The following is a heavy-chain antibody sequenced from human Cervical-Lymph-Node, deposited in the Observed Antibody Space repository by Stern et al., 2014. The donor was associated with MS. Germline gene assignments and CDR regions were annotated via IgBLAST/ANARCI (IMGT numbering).Heavy chain of an antibody. J-gene: IGHJ4*02. V-gene: IGHV1-8*01. D-gene: IGHD4-23*01. CDR1: GYTFTSYD. Sequence: VQLLESGAEVKKPGASVKVSCKASGYTFTSYDINWVRQAPGQGLEWMGWMNPNSGNTGYAQKFQGRVTMTRNTSISTAYMELSSLRSEDTAVYYCARGLLGYGGNPHFDYWGQGTLVTVSS. CDR2: MNPNSGNT. CDR3: ARGLLGYGGNPHFDY.